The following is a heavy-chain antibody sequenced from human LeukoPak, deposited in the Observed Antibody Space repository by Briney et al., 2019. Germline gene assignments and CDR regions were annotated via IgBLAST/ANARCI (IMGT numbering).Heavy chain of an antibody. Sequence: GGSLRLSCAASGFIFSSYAMHWVRQAPGKGLEGVAVIPYDGSNKYYADSVTGRFTISRDNSKNTLYLQMNSLRAEDTAVYYCARDQDSSGWYTFDYWGQGTLVTVSS. CDR2: IPYDGSNK. J-gene: IGHJ4*02. CDR3: ARDQDSSGWYTFDY. CDR1: GFIFSSYA. V-gene: IGHV3-30*04. D-gene: IGHD6-19*01.